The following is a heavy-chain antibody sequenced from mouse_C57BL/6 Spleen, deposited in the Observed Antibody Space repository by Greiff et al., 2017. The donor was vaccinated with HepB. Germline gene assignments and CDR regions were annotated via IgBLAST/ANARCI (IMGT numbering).Heavy chain of an antibody. V-gene: IGHV1-82*01. CDR2: IYPGDGDT. CDR1: GYAFSSSW. CDR3: ARHYDYGGFAY. D-gene: IGHD2-4*01. J-gene: IGHJ3*01. Sequence: QVQLQQSGPELVKPGASVKISCKASGYAFSSSWMNWVKQRPGKGLEWIGRIYPGDGDTNYNGKFKGKATLTADKSSSTAYMQLSSLTSEDSAVYFCARHYDYGGFAYWGQGTLVTVSA.